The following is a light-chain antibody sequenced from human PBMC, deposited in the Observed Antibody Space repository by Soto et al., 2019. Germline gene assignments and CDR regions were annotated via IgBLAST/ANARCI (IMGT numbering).Light chain of an antibody. V-gene: IGLV2-8*01. CDR1: SIDVGGYNY. J-gene: IGLJ1*01. CDR2: AVS. Sequence: QPAPTQHHSSSLSPGQSVTNSCPGTSIDVGGYNYVSWYQQHPGKAPKLLIYAVSKRPSGVPDRFSGSKSVITASLTVFGFQPEDEADYYCSSYAGRSFVVGTGTKVTVL. CDR3: SSYAGRSFV.